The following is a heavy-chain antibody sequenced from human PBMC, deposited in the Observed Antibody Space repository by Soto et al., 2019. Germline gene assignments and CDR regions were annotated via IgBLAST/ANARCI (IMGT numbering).Heavy chain of an antibody. J-gene: IGHJ6*02. CDR1: GYTFTIYA. D-gene: IGHD1-26*01. Sequence: QVQLVQSGAEVKKPGASVKVSCKASGYTFTIYAIHWVRQAPGQGLEWMGWINAVNGNTKYSQKFQGRVTLTRDTSASTAYMELSRLRSEDTAVYYCARDLSGKSYYGVDVWGQGTTFTVSS. CDR3: ARDLSGKSYYGVDV. V-gene: IGHV1-3*01. CDR2: INAVNGNT.